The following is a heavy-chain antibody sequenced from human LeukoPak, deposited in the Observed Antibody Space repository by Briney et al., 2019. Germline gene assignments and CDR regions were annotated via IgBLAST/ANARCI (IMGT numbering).Heavy chain of an antibody. CDR1: GFTFNTYA. J-gene: IGHJ4*02. V-gene: IGHV3-21*01. CDR2: ISSTSSSI. D-gene: IGHD5-18*01. Sequence: GGSLRLSCAASGFTFNTYAMNWVRQAPEKGLEWVSSISSTSSSIYYADSVKGRFTISRDNAKNSLYLQVNSLRVEDTAVYYCASVGGFTYGIDCWGQGALVTVSS. CDR3: ASVGGFTYGIDC.